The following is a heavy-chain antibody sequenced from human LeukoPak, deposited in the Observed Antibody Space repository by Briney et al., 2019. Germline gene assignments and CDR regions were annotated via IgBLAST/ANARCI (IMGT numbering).Heavy chain of an antibody. Sequence: SETLSLTCTVSGGSISSSSYYWGWIRQPPGKGLEWIGSIYYSGSTYYNPSLKSRVTISVDTSKNQFSLRLSSVTAADTAVYYCANYCGGDCYSYHALDIWGQGTMVTVSS. V-gene: IGHV4-39*07. D-gene: IGHD2-21*02. J-gene: IGHJ3*02. CDR1: GGSISSSSYY. CDR3: ANYCGGDCYSYHALDI. CDR2: IYYSGST.